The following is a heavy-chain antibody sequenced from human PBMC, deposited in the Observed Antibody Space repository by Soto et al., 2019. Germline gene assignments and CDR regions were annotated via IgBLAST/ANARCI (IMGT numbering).Heavy chain of an antibody. CDR1: GDSISAYS. J-gene: IGHJ4*02. CDR3: AREGNLGRWIQPLDV. D-gene: IGHD5-18*01. CDR2: IHYNGNT. V-gene: IGHV4-59*01. Sequence: PSETLSLTCTVSGDSISAYSWSWVRQPPGKGLEWIGNIHYNGNTKYNPSLKSRVSMSVDTSKNQFSLRLISVTAADTAKYFCAREGNLGRWIQPLDVWGQGTLVTVSS.